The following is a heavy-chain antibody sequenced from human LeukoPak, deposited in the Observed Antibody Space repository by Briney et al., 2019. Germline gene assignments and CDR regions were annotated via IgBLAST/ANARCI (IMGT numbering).Heavy chain of an antibody. D-gene: IGHD3-10*01. CDR1: GFTFTSSA. CDR2: IVVGSGNT. Sequence: GTSVKVSCKASGFTFTSSAVQWVRQARGQCLEWIGWIVVGSGNTNYAQKFQERVTITRDMSTSTAYMELSSLRSEDTAVYYCAAAGSGSYYGFDYWGQGTLVTVSS. CDR3: AAAGSGSYYGFDY. V-gene: IGHV1-58*01. J-gene: IGHJ4*02.